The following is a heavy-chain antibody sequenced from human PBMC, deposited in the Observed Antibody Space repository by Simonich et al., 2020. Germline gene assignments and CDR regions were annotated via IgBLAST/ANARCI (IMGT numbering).Heavy chain of an antibody. CDR2: INPNSGGT. CDR1: GYTFTGYY. CDR3: ARGALTGDYYYMDV. D-gene: IGHD7-27*01. J-gene: IGHJ6*03. V-gene: IGHV1-2*02. Sequence: QVQLVQSGAEVKKPGASVKVSCKASGYTFTGYYMHWVRQAPGQGLEWRGWINPNSGGTNYAKKFQGRVTMTRDTSISTAYMELSRLRSDDTAVYYCARGALTGDYYYMDVWGKGTTVTVSS.